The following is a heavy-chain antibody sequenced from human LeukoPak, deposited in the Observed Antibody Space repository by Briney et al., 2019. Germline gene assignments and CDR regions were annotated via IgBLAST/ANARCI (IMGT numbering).Heavy chain of an antibody. Sequence: GSLRLSCAASGFTFDDYGMSWVRLVPGKGLEWIGEINHSGSTNYNPSLKSRVTISVDKSKNQFSLKLSSVTAEDTAVYYCARSEAGIQSLNGYWGQGTLVTVSS. D-gene: IGHD5-18*01. V-gene: IGHV4-34*01. CDR3: ARSEAGIQSLNGY. J-gene: IGHJ4*02. CDR2: INHSGST. CDR1: GFTFDDYG.